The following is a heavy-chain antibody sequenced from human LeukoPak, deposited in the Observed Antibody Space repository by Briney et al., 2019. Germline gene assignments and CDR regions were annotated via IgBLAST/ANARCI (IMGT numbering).Heavy chain of an antibody. V-gene: IGHV1-69*05. J-gene: IGHJ5*02. CDR2: IIPIFGTA. D-gene: IGHD1-7*01. CDR1: GGTYSSYA. Sequence: SVKVSCKASGGTYSSYAISWVRQAPGQGLEWMGGIIPIFGTANYAQKFQGRVTITTDESTSTAYMELSSPRSEDTAVYYCARDNYAGANWFDPWGQGTLVTVSS. CDR3: ARDNYAGANWFDP.